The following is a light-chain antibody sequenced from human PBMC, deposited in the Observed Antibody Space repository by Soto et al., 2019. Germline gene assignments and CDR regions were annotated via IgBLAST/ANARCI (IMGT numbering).Light chain of an antibody. CDR3: QQRSNGPPMYT. CDR1: QSVSSY. Sequence: EIVLTQSPATLSLSPGERATLSCRASQSVSSYLAWYQQKPGQAPRLLIYDASNRATGIPARFSGSGSGTDFTLAISSLGPEDFAVYYCQQRSNGPPMYTFGQGTKLEIK. V-gene: IGKV3-11*01. J-gene: IGKJ2*01. CDR2: DAS.